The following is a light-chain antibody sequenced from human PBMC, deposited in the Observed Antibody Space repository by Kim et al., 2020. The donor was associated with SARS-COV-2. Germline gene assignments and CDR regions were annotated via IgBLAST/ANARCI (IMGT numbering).Light chain of an antibody. CDR2: GTS. CDR3: QKYDNDSLN. Sequence: DIQMTQSPSSLSASVGDRVTITCRASQDIGNYLAWYQQKPGKSPTLLIYGTSTLQSGVPSRFRGSGSGTDFTLTISSLQAEDIGTYYFQKYDNDSLNFGGGTKVDIK. CDR1: QDIGNY. V-gene: IGKV1-27*01. J-gene: IGKJ4*01.